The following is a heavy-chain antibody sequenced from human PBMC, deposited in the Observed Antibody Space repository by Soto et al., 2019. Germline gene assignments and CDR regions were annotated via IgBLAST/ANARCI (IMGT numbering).Heavy chain of an antibody. J-gene: IGHJ3*02. Sequence: SVKVSCKASGGTFSSYAISWVPQPPGQGLEWMGGIIPIFGTANYAQKFQGRVTITADESTSTAYMELSSLRSGDTAVYYFARDRIQLWDNAFDIWGQGTMVTVSS. V-gene: IGHV1-69*13. CDR3: ARDRIQLWDNAFDI. CDR1: GGTFSSYA. CDR2: IIPIFGTA. D-gene: IGHD5-18*01.